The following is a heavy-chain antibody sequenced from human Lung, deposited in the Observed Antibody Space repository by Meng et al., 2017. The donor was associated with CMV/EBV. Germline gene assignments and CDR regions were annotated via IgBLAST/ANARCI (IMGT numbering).Heavy chain of an antibody. Sequence: SCAASGFTFDDYAMHWVRQAPGKGLEWVAVISYDGSNKYYADSVKGRFTISRDNSKNTLYLQMNSLRAEDTAVYYCATDTGSHWGQGTLVTVSS. CDR3: ATDTGSH. CDR2: ISYDGSNK. J-gene: IGHJ4*02. V-gene: IGHV3-30*04. CDR1: GFTFDDYA. D-gene: IGHD3-10*01.